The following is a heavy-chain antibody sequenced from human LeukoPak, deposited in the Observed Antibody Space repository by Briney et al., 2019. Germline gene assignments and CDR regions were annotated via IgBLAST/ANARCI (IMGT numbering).Heavy chain of an antibody. D-gene: IGHD3-16*01. CDR2: INPNSGGT. J-gene: IGHJ6*02. CDR1: GYTFTGYY. V-gene: IGHV1-2*02. Sequence: SVTVSCKASGYTFTGYYMHWVRQAPAQGLEWMGWINPNSGGTNYAQKFQGRVTVTRDTSISTAYMELSRLRSDDTAVYYCARAEYYDYVWGSPPLYYYGMDVWGQGATVTVSS. CDR3: ARAEYYDYVWGSPPLYYYGMDV.